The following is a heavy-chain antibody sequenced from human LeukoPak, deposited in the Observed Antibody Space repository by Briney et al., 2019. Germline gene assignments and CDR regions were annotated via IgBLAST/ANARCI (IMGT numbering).Heavy chain of an antibody. CDR1: GYTFTNYA. Sequence: RASVKVSCKASGYTFTNYAMNWVRQAPGQGLEGMGWISAYNGNTELAQKFQGRVTLATDASTSAAYVELRSLTSDDTAVYFCARGGSRSRRGDDAFDIWGQGTMVTVSS. D-gene: IGHD3-10*01. J-gene: IGHJ3*02. CDR3: ARGGSRSRRGDDAFDI. V-gene: IGHV1-18*01. CDR2: ISAYNGNT.